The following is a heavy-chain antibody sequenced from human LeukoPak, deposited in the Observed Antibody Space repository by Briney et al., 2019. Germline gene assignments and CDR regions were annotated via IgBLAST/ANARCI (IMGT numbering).Heavy chain of an antibody. V-gene: IGHV3-7*03. J-gene: IGHJ4*02. CDR2: IKQDGSEE. CDR3: ARRYFDY. CDR1: GFTISSYW. Sequence: GGSLRLSCVASGFTISSYWMHWVRQAPGKGLEWVANIKQDGSEEYYVDSVKGRFTISRDNAKDSLYLQMNSLRAEDTAVYYCARRYFDYWGQGILVTVSS.